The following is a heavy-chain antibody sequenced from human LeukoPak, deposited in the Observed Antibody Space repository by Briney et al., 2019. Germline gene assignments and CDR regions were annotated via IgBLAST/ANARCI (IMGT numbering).Heavy chain of an antibody. CDR1: GYTFTGYY. CDR2: INPNSGGT. Sequence: GASVKVSCKASGYTFTGYYMHWVRQAPGQGLEWMGWINPNSGGTNYAQKFQGWVTMTRDTSISTAYMELSRLRSEDTAVYYCARDAKLTVTNAFDIWGQGTMVTVSS. V-gene: IGHV1-2*04. D-gene: IGHD4-17*01. J-gene: IGHJ3*02. CDR3: ARDAKLTVTNAFDI.